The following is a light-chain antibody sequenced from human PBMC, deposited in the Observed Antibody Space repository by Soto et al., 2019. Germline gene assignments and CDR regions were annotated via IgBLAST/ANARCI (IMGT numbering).Light chain of an antibody. CDR1: QSVLDPDGNNS. J-gene: IGKJ4*01. CDR3: MQSLQPFLT. CDR2: LSS. Sequence: EIVLTQSPLSLPVTPGDPASISCRSDQSVLDPDGNNSSDWFLQKPGQSPQLLIYLSSNRASGVSDRFSGCGAGTEFTLIISRVEADDVGVYYCMQSLQPFLTFGGGTKVEIK. V-gene: IGKV2-28*01.